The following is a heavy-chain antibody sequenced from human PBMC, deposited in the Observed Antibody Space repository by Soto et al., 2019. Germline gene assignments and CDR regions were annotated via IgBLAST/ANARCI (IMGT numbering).Heavy chain of an antibody. J-gene: IGHJ4*02. Sequence: VKGAWKSAGLGLSVAAGGGGRHALGQRLEWIGWIVVGSGNTNYAQKFQERVTITRDMSTSTAYMELSSLRSEDTAVYYCAALIYDSSGYSLDYWRQRTLVTVSS. CDR2: IVVGSGNT. CDR1: GLGLSVAA. D-gene: IGHD3-22*01. V-gene: IGHV1-58*01. CDR3: AALIYDSSGYSLDY.